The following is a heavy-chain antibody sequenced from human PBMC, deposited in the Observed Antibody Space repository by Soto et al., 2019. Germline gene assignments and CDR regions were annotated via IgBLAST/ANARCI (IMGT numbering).Heavy chain of an antibody. J-gene: IGHJ4*02. CDR2: IIPIFGTA. V-gene: IGHV1-69*01. CDR3: ASGYSSGLFDY. Sequence: QVQLVQSGAEVKKPGSSVKVSCKASGGTFSSHEISWVRQAPGQGLEWMGGIIPIFGTANYAQKFQGRVMIAADESTITAYMELSSLRSEDTAVYYCASGYSSGLFDYWGQGTLVTVSS. D-gene: IGHD6-19*01. CDR1: GGTFSSHE.